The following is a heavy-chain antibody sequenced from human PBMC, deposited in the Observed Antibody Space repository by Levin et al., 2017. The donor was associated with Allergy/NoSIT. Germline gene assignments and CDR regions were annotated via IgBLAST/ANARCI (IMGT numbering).Heavy chain of an antibody. J-gene: IGHJ4*02. CDR2: VYWDDDK. D-gene: IGHD1-26*01. CDR1: GFSLSTSGVG. V-gene: IGHV2-5*02. Sequence: SGPTLVKPTQTLTVTCTFSGFSLSTSGVGVGWIRQPPGKALEWLALVYWDDDKRYSPSLKSRLTITKETSKNQVVLTMTNMDPVDTATYYCAHIRETDTPYYFDNWGQGTLVTVSS. CDR3: AHIRETDTPYYFDN.